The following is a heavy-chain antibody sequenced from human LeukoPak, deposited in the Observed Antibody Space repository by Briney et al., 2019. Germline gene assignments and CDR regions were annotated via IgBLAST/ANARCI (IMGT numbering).Heavy chain of an antibody. Sequence: ASVKVSCKASGHSFTNFAMHWVRQAPGQRLEWMGWINAANGNTNYAQKLQGRVTMTTDTSTSTAYMELRSLRSDDTAVYYCARGGVPATAIPQFDYWGQGTLVTVSS. J-gene: IGHJ4*02. CDR3: ARGGVPATAIPQFDY. D-gene: IGHD2-2*02. V-gene: IGHV1-3*01. CDR2: INAANGNT. CDR1: GHSFTNFA.